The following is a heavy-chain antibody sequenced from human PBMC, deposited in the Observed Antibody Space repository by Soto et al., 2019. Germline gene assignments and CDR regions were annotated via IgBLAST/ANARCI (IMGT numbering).Heavy chain of an antibody. D-gene: IGHD4-17*01. Sequence: SVKVSCKASGGTFSSYAISWVRQAPGQGLEWMGGIIPIFGTANYAQKFQGRVTITADESTSTAYMELSSLRSEDTAVYYCAKHDYGDPTPGMDVGGQGTTVTVSS. J-gene: IGHJ6*02. CDR2: IIPIFGTA. V-gene: IGHV1-69*13. CDR3: AKHDYGDPTPGMDV. CDR1: GGTFSSYA.